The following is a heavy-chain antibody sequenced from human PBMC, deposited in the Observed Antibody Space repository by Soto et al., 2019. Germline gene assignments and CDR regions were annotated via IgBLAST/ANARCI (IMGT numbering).Heavy chain of an antibody. CDR2: IKQDGGEK. Sequence: LRLSCAASGFTFNSYWMSWVRQTPGKGLEWVANIKQDGGEKHYVDPVKGRFTISRDNAKNSLYLQMNSLRAEDTAVYYCARDRDYYYGMDVWGQGTTVTVSS. J-gene: IGHJ6*02. CDR1: GFTFNSYW. CDR3: ARDRDYYYGMDV. V-gene: IGHV3-7*01. D-gene: IGHD3-10*01.